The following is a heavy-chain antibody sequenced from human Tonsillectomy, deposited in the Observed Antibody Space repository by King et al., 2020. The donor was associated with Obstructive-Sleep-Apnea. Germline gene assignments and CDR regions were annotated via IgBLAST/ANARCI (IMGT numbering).Heavy chain of an antibody. V-gene: IGHV3-9*01. D-gene: IGHD6-13*01. CDR1: GVSLTDYA. CDR2: INWNSAYI. J-gene: IGHJ4*02. CDR3: AKDTDGGIAAAGTTFES. Sequence: VQLVESGGGLVQPGRSLRLSCVVSGVSLTDYAMHWVRQAPGKGLEWVSAINWNSAYIGYADSVKGRFTISRDNAKNSLYLQMNSLGAEDTAFYYCAKDTDGGIAAAGTTFESWGQGTLVTVSS.